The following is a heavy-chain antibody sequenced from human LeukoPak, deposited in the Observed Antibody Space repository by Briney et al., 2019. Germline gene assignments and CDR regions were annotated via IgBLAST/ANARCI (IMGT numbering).Heavy chain of an antibody. CDR3: ARGYSEYYYDSSD. J-gene: IGHJ4*02. V-gene: IGHV1-69*13. CDR1: GGTFSSYA. CDR2: IIPIFGTA. D-gene: IGHD3-22*01. Sequence: GVSVKVSCKASGGTFSSYAISWVRQAPGQGLEWMGGIIPIFGTANYAQKFQGRVTITADESTSTAYMELSSLRSEDTAVYYCARGYSEYYYDSSDWGQGTLVTVSS.